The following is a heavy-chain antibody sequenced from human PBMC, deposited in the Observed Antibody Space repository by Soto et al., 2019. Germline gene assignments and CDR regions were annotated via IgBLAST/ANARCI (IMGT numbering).Heavy chain of an antibody. CDR3: ARNSNTAMVTID. CDR2: IYFLGKT. J-gene: IGHJ4*02. Sequence: SQTLSLTCTVSGESITTSNYYWRWIRQPPGQGLEWIGSIYFLGKTYYNPSLKSRVTISVDTSKNQFSLNLRSVTAADTAVYYCARNSNTAMVTIDWGQGTLVTVSS. CDR1: GESITTSNYY. D-gene: IGHD5-18*01. V-gene: IGHV4-39*01.